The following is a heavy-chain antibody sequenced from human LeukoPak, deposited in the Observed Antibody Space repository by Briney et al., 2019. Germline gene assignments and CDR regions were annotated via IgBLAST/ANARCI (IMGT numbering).Heavy chain of an antibody. Sequence: PSETLSLTCTVSGGSLSSYYWSWLRQPPGKGLEWIGYIYYSGSTNYNPSLKSRVTISVDTSKNQFSLKLSSVTAADTAVYYCARVRGYSYGYLDYWGQGTLVTVSS. CDR3: ARVRGYSYGYLDY. J-gene: IGHJ4*02. V-gene: IGHV4-59*01. CDR1: GGSLSSYY. D-gene: IGHD5-18*01. CDR2: IYYSGST.